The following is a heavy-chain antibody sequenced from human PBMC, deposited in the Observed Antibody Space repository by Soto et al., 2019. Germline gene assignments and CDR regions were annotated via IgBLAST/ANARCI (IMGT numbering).Heavy chain of an antibody. CDR1: GYRFTSYG. D-gene: IGHD3-16*01. J-gene: IGHJ6*02. CDR3: AMVDVYVTPSPQDV. Sequence: ASVKVSCKASGYRFTSYGIGWVRQAPGQGLEWMGWINAYNGNTNYAQNLQGRVTLTTDASTSTAYMELRSLRSNDTAVYYCAMVDVYVTPSPQDVWGQGTTVTVSS. V-gene: IGHV1-18*01. CDR2: INAYNGNT.